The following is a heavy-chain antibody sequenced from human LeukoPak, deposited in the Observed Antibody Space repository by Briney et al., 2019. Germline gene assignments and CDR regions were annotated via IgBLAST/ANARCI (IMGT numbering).Heavy chain of an antibody. Sequence: ASVKVSCKASGLMFRTSAMQWVRQTRGQGLEWIGWTVLGSGDTNYAQSLKERVTITRDMSTSTAYMELSSLRSEDTAMYYCAAGFSNHGYIYWGQGTLVTVSS. CDR1: GLMFRTSA. CDR3: AAGFSNHGYIY. V-gene: IGHV1-58*02. J-gene: IGHJ4*02. CDR2: TVLGSGDT. D-gene: IGHD6-13*01.